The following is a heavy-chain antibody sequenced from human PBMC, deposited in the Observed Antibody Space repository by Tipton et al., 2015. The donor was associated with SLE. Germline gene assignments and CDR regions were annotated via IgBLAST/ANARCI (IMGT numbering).Heavy chain of an antibody. CDR2: TYYSGSP. D-gene: IGHD6-6*01. CDR1: GGSITSNNHC. V-gene: IGHV4-39*07. Sequence: TLSLTCIVSGGSITSNNHCWGWIRQPPGKGLEWIGTTYYSGSPHYNPSLRSRVTISLDTSKTQFSLRLSSVTAADTAVYYCARVYRSSSPLGYCYYMDVWGKGTTVTVSS. J-gene: IGHJ6*03. CDR3: ARVYRSSSPLGYCYYMDV.